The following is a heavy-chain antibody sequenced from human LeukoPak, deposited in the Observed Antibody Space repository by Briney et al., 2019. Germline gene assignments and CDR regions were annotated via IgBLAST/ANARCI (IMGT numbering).Heavy chain of an antibody. CDR1: GFTFSSYS. J-gene: IGHJ4*02. V-gene: IGHV3-30*02. CDR3: AKDAHGYRYCFDY. Sequence: HTGGSLRLSCTGSGFTFSSYSMNWVRQAPGKGLEWVAFIRYDETHKYYADSVKGRFTISRDNSKNTLFLQMNSLRAEDTAVYYCAKDAHGYRYCFDYWGQGTLVTVSS. D-gene: IGHD5-24*01. CDR2: IRYDETHK.